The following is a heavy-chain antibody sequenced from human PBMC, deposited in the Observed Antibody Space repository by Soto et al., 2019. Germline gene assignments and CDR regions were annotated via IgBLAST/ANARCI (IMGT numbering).Heavy chain of an antibody. D-gene: IGHD2-2*02. Sequence: SVKVSCKASGGTFSSYAISWLRQAPGQGVEGMGGIIPIFGTANYAQKFQGRVTITADKSTSTAYMELSSLRSEDTAVYYCARVPVVVVPAAIRGFYYYGMDVWGQGTTVTVSS. CDR2: IIPIFGTA. CDR1: GGTFSSYA. CDR3: ARVPVVVVPAAIRGFYYYGMDV. J-gene: IGHJ6*02. V-gene: IGHV1-69*06.